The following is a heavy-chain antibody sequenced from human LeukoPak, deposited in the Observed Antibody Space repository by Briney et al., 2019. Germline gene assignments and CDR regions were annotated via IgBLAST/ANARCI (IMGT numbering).Heavy chain of an antibody. J-gene: IGHJ6*04. V-gene: IGHV1-2*02. CDR1: GNTFTRYY. CDR2: INPNSGGT. Sequence: ASVKVSCKASGNTFTRYYMHWVRQAPGQGLEWMGWINPNSGGTNYAQKFRGRVTMTTDTSITTGYMELSRLRSDDTAVYYCARGHREVRGGDCFDVWGKGTTVTVSS. CDR3: ARGHREVRGGDCFDV. D-gene: IGHD2-21*02.